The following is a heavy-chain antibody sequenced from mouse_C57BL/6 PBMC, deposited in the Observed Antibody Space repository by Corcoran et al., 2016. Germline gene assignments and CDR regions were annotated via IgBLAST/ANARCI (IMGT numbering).Heavy chain of an antibody. CDR2: INPNNGGT. V-gene: IGHV1-26*01. CDR3: ARRLLRWYYFDY. J-gene: IGHJ2*01. CDR1: GYTFTDYY. D-gene: IGHD1-1*02. Sequence: EVQLQQSGPELVKPGASVKISCKASGYTFTDYYMNWVKQSHGKSLEWIGDINPNNGGTSYNQKFKGKATLTVDKSSSTAYMELRSLTSEDSAVYYCARRLLRWYYFDYWCQGTTLTVSS.